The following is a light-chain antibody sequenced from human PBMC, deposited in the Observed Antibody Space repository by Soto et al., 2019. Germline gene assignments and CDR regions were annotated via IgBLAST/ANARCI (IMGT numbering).Light chain of an antibody. CDR2: DSN. CDR3: VVWDGSLRLYV. J-gene: IGLJ1*01. V-gene: IGLV1-51*01. Sequence: QSVLTQPPSVSAAPGQTVTISCSGSTSNIGNNYVSWYQQFPGAAPKLLIYDSNKRPSGIPERFSASKSATSATLGITGLQTGDEADYYCVVWDGSLRLYVFGTGTKVTVL. CDR1: TSNIGNNY.